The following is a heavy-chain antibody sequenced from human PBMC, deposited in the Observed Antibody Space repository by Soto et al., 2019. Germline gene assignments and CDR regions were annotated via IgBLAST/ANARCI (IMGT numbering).Heavy chain of an antibody. CDR2: ITIGGGPT. D-gene: IGHD2-15*01. J-gene: IGHJ3*02. CDR1: GFTLSSYS. CDR3: ARDIGYAFDI. V-gene: IGHV3-48*02. Sequence: GYLRLSCGDSGFTLSSYSMNWVLQAPVKGLDWLSYITIGGGPTYNADSVQVRFTMSRDNAKDSLYLQMNSLRDEDKAVYYCARDIGYAFDIWGQGTVV.